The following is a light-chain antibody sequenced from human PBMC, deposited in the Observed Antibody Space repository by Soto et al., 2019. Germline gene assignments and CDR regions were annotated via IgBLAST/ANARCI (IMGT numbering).Light chain of an antibody. CDR1: QNIGNN. J-gene: IGKJ1*01. CDR3: QRYGG. Sequence: EIVMTQSPATLSVSPGESATLSCRASQNIGNNLAWYQQKPGQAPRLLIYGASIRATGIPGRFSGSGSGTDFTLTISRLEPEDSAVYYCQRYGGFGQGTKVDIK. CDR2: GAS. V-gene: IGKV3-15*01.